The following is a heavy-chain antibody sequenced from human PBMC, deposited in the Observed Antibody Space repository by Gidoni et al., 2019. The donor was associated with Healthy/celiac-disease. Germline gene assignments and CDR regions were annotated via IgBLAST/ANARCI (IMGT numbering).Heavy chain of an antibody. CDR3: TRPGSAWYFHY. J-gene: IGHJ4*02. CDR1: GFTFSSDA. D-gene: IGHD6-19*01. Sequence: EVQLLESGGGLVQPGGSLRLSCAASGFTFSSDAMTWVRQAPGKGLEWASAISGSGDTTYYADSVKGRFTISRDISKNTLFLHMNSLRAEDTAVYYCTRPGSAWYFHYWGQGTLVTVSS. V-gene: IGHV3-23*01. CDR2: ISGSGDTT.